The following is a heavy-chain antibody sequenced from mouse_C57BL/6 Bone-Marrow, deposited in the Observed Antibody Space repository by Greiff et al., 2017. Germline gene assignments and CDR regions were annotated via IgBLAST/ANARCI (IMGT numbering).Heavy chain of an antibody. CDR2: IDPSDSET. Sequence: QVQLKQPGAELVRPGSSVKLSCKASGYTFTSYWMHWVKQRPIQGLEWIGNIDPSDSETHYNQKFKDKATLTVDKSSSTAYMQLSSLTSEDSAVYYWAREGDYGFFAYWGQGTLVTVSA. CDR1: GYTFTSYW. CDR3: AREGDYGFFAY. J-gene: IGHJ3*01. V-gene: IGHV1-52*01. D-gene: IGHD2-2*01.